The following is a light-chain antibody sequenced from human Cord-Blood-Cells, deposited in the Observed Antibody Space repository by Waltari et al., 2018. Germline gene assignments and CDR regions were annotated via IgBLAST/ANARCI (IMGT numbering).Light chain of an antibody. CDR3: AAWDDSLNGWV. Sequence: QSVLTQPPSASGTPGQRVTISCSGSSSNIGRNTVNWYQPLPGTAPKLHIYRNNQRPSGVPDRCSGSKSGTSASLAISGLQSEDEADYYCAAWDDSLNGWVFGGGTKLTVL. CDR1: SSNIGRNT. J-gene: IGLJ3*02. V-gene: IGLV1-44*01. CDR2: RNN.